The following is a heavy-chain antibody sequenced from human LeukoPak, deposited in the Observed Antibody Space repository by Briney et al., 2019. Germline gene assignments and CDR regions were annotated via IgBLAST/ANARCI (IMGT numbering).Heavy chain of an antibody. J-gene: IGHJ4*02. Sequence: GASVKVSCKVSGYTLTELSMHSVRQAPGKGLEWMGGFDPEDGETIYAQKFQGRVTMTEDTSTDTAYMELSSLRSEDTAVYYCATGSGDSSGYYYAGIVFDYWGQGTLVTVSS. CDR3: ATGSGDSSGYYYAGIVFDY. V-gene: IGHV1-24*01. D-gene: IGHD3-22*01. CDR1: GYTLTELS. CDR2: FDPEDGET.